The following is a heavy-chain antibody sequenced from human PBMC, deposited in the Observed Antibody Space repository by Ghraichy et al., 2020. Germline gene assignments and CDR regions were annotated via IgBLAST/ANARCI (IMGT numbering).Heavy chain of an antibody. Sequence: ASVKVSCKVSGYTLTELSMHWVRQAPGKGLEWMGGFDPEDGETIYAQKFQGRVTMTEDTSTDTAYMELSSLRSEDTAVYYCATEVFSTAGGYSSGWYSVYWGQGTLVTVSS. D-gene: IGHD6-19*01. V-gene: IGHV1-24*01. CDR3: ATEVFSTAGGYSSGWYSVY. CDR2: FDPEDGET. J-gene: IGHJ4*02. CDR1: GYTLTELS.